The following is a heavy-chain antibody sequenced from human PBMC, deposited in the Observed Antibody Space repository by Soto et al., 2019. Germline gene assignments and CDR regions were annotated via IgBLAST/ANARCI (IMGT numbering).Heavy chain of an antibody. D-gene: IGHD2-2*01. J-gene: IGHJ6*02. CDR1: GGTFSSYA. CDR3: ASHSSLRGYCISTICYGYYYGMDV. CDR2: IIPIFGTA. V-gene: IGHV1-69*12. Sequence: QVQLVQSGAEVKKPGSSVKVSCKASGGTFSSYAISWVRQAPGQGLEWMGGIIPIFGTADYAQKFQGRVTITADESTSTAYMELSSLGSEDTAVYYCASHSSLRGYCISTICYGYYYGMDVWGQGTTVTVSS.